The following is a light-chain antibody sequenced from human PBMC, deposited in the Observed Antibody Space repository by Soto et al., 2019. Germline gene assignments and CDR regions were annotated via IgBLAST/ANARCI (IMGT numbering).Light chain of an antibody. V-gene: IGKV3-20*01. CDR3: QQYNTSPRT. Sequence: EIELTQSPGTLSLSKGERATLSCRASQSVSSSYLAWYQQKPGQAPRLLIYGASSRATSIPDRFSGSGAGTDFPLTISRREPEDFVVDYCQQYNTSPRTFGQGTMVDIK. J-gene: IGKJ1*01. CDR1: QSVSSSY. CDR2: GAS.